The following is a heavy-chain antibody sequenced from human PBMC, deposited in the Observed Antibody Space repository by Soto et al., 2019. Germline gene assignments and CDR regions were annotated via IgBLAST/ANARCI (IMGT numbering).Heavy chain of an antibody. J-gene: IGHJ4*02. Sequence: SETQSLTSVFSCGSISRGCYSWRLFSQSPGKGLEWIGTIYSSENTYYNPSLLSRVTISVDTSKNEFSLRLSSVTAADTAVYYCAIYGGNSVYFDYWGQGTLVTVSS. CDR2: IYSSENT. V-gene: IGHV4-30-2*03. D-gene: IGHD4-17*01. CDR1: CGSISRGCYS. CDR3: AIYGGNSVYFDY.